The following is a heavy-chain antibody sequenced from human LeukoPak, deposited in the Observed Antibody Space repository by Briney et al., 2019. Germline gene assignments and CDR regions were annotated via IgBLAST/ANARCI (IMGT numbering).Heavy chain of an antibody. V-gene: IGHV3-9*03. J-gene: IGHJ3*02. Sequence: PGRSLRLSCAASGFTFDDYAMHWVRQAPGKGLEWVSGISWNSGSIGYADSVKGRFTTSRDNAKNSLYLQMNSLRAEDMALYYCAKGSYAFDIWGQGTMVTVSS. CDR3: AKGSYAFDI. CDR2: ISWNSGSI. CDR1: GFTFDDYA.